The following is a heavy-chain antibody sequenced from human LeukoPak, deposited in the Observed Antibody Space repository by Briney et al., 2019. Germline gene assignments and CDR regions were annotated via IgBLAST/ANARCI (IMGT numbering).Heavy chain of an antibody. CDR2: VHYTGSS. CDR1: GDSIINFF. Sequence: SETLSQTCTVSGDSIINFFWSWIRQPPGKGLEWIGHVHYTGSSNYNPSLKSRVTISVDRSKNQFSLKVSSVTAADTAVYYCARQGDGDYVDYWGQGILVTVSS. J-gene: IGHJ4*02. V-gene: IGHV4-59*08. CDR3: ARQGDGDYVDY. D-gene: IGHD4-17*01.